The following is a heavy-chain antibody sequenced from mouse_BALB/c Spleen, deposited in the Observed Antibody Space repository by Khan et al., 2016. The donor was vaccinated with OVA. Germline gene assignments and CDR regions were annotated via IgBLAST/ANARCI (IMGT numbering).Heavy chain of an antibody. Sequence: QVQLKQSGPELKKPGETVRISCKASGYTFTTAGIQWVQKMPGKGLKWIGWINTHSGVPKYAEDFKGRFAFSLEISVNTAYLQITNLKHADTDTNCCARGGAADVRNDGGAMEYWGEGTSVTVSS. CDR2: INTHSGVP. CDR1: GYTFTTAG. J-gene: IGHJ4*01. CDR3: ARGGAADVRNDGGAMEY. D-gene: IGHD2-12*01. V-gene: IGHV9-4*02.